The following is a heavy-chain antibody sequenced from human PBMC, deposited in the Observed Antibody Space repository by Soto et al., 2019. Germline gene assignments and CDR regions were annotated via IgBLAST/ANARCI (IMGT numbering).Heavy chain of an antibody. V-gene: IGHV3-49*03. CDR3: TRDRAQLVRGPYYYGMDV. J-gene: IGHJ6*02. CDR1: GFTFGDYA. Sequence: SLRLSCTASGFTFGDYAMSWFRQAPGKGLEWVGFIRSKAYGGTTEYAASVKGRFTISRDDSKSIAYLQMNSLKTEDTAVYYCTRDRAQLVRGPYYYGMDVWGQGITVTVSS. CDR2: IRSKAYGGTT. D-gene: IGHD6-13*01.